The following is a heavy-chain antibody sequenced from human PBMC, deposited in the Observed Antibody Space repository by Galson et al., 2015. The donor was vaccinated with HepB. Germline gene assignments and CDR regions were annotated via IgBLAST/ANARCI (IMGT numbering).Heavy chain of an antibody. CDR1: GFTVSSNY. V-gene: IGHV3-53*01. D-gene: IGHD6-13*01. Sequence: SLRLSCAASGFTVSSNYMSWVRQAPGRGLECVSVIYSGGNTYYADSVRGRFIISRDNSKNTLYPQMNSLRVEDTAVYYCARGYSRSWYSGLGFWGQGTLVTVSS. CDR2: IYSGGNT. J-gene: IGHJ4*02. CDR3: ARGYSRSWYSGLGF.